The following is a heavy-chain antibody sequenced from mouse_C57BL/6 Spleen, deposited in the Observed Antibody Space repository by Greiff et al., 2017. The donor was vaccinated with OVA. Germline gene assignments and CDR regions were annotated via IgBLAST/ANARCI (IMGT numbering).Heavy chain of an antibody. Sequence: VQRVESGPGLVQPSQSLSITCTVSGFSLTSYGVHWVRQSPGKGLEWLGVIWRGGSTDYNAAFMSRLSITKDNSKSQVFFKMNSLQADDTAIYYCAKKVYYDYDGGMDYWGQGTSVTVSS. CDR3: AKKVYYDYDGGMDY. CDR1: GFSLTSYG. D-gene: IGHD2-4*01. J-gene: IGHJ4*01. V-gene: IGHV2-5*01. CDR2: IWRGGST.